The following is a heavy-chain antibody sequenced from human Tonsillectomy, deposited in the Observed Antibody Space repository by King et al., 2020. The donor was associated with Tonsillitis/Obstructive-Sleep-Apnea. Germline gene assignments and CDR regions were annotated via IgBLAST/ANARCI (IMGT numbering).Heavy chain of an antibody. J-gene: IGHJ6*02. CDR1: GFTFSDYY. CDR3: ARVWGDYSNYDYYYYYGLDV. V-gene: IGHV3-11*06. D-gene: IGHD4-11*01. Sequence: VQLVESGGGLVKPGGSLRLSCAASGFTFSDYYMSWIRQAPGKGLEGVSYISSGSTYTNYADSVKGRFTISRDNAKNSLSLQMNSLRVDDTAVYYCARVWGDYSNYDYYYYYGLDVWGQGTTVTVPS. CDR2: ISSGSTYT.